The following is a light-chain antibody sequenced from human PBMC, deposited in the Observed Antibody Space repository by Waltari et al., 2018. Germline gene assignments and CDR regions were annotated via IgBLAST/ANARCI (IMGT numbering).Light chain of an antibody. V-gene: IGKV3-20*01. Sequence: EIVLTQSPGTLSLSPGERATLSWRASQTVSTTYLAWYQQKPGQAPNLLIYDTSSRATGIPDRFSGSGSGTDFSLTISSLEPEDFAVYYCQQYDSSPLTFGGGTKVETK. CDR1: QTVSTTY. J-gene: IGKJ4*01. CDR3: QQYDSSPLT. CDR2: DTS.